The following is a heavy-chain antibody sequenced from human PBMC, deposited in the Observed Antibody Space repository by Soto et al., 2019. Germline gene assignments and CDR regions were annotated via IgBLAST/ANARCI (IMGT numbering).Heavy chain of an antibody. CDR1: GFTFSSYA. Sequence: EVQLLESGGGLVQPGGSRRLSCAASGFTFSSYAMTWVRQAPGKGLKWVSSLSDSGGSTYYADSVKGRFTISRDNSKNTLYLQMNSLRAEDTALYYCVKDAYSGYGNFDYWGQGTLVTVSS. J-gene: IGHJ4*02. CDR3: VKDAYSGYGNFDY. CDR2: LSDSGGST. V-gene: IGHV3-23*01. D-gene: IGHD5-12*01.